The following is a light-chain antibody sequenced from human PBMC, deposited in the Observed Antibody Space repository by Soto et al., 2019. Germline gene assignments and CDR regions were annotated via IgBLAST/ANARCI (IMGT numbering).Light chain of an antibody. CDR3: QQYLSWPLT. CDR1: QTVNNN. V-gene: IGKV3-15*01. Sequence: EILMTQSPASLSVSPGKRATLSCRASQTVNNNLAWYQQKPGPPPRLLIHGASTRASGIPGTFSGSGSGTEFTLTISSLRSEDFAGFCCQQYLSWPLTFGGGTKVEIK. CDR2: GAS. J-gene: IGKJ4*01.